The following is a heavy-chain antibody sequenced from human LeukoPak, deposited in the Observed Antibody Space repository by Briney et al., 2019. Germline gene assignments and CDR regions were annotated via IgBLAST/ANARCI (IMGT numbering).Heavy chain of an antibody. CDR2: ITNSGTYI. Sequence: GGSLRLSCAASGFTFSSYAMSWVRQAPGKGLEWVSSITNSGTYIYYADSVKGRFTISRDNAKNSLYLQMNSLKVEDTAVYYCARDRIVGATIDYWGQGTLVTVSS. J-gene: IGHJ4*02. V-gene: IGHV3-21*01. CDR3: ARDRIVGATIDY. CDR1: GFTFSSYA. D-gene: IGHD1-26*01.